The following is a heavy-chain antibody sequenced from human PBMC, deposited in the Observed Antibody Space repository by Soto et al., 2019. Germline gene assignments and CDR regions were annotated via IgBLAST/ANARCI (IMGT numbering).Heavy chain of an antibody. D-gene: IGHD3-3*01. J-gene: IGHJ6*03. CDR1: GDSISNYY. CDR3: ARFRYYDFWSGYTGYFYMDV. CDR2: IFYSGST. Sequence: SETLSLTCTVSGDSISNYYWSWIRQPPGKGLEWIGYIFYSGSTNYNPSLKSRVTISVETSKNQFSLKLSSVTAADTAVYYCARFRYYDFWSGYTGYFYMDVWGKGTTVTVSS. V-gene: IGHV4-59*08.